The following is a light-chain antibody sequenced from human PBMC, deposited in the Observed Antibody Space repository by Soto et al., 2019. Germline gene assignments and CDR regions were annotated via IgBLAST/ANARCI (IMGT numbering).Light chain of an antibody. CDR2: GAS. J-gene: IGKJ1*01. CDR1: QSVSSSY. Sequence: EIVLTQSPGTLSLSPGERATLSCRASQSVSSSYLAWYQQKPGQAPRLLIYGASSRATGIPDRFSGSGSGTDFTLTSSRLEPEDFAVYYCQQYGGSRTFGQGTKVEIE. V-gene: IGKV3-20*01. CDR3: QQYGGSRT.